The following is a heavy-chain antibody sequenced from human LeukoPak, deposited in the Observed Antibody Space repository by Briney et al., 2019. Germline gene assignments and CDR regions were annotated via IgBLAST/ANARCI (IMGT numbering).Heavy chain of an antibody. CDR3: AKDMASYGSGSYYL. V-gene: IGHV3-30*02. D-gene: IGHD3-10*01. J-gene: IGHJ4*02. CDR1: GFTFSSYG. CDR2: IRYDGSNK. Sequence: PGGSLRLSCAASGFTFSSYGMHWVRQAPGKGLEWVAFIRYDGSNKYYADSVKGRFTISRDNSKNTLYLQMNSLRAEDTAVYYCAKDMASYGSGSYYLWGQGTLVTVSS.